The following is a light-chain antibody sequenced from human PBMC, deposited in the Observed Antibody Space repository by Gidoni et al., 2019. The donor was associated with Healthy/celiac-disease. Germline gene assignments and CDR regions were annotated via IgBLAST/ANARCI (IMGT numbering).Light chain of an antibody. Sequence: EIVLTQSPGTLSLSPGERATLSCRASQSVSSSYLAWYQQKPGQAPRLLIYGASSMATGIPDRFSGSGSGTDFTLTISRLEPEDFAVYYCQQYGSSPRFGQGTKLEIK. CDR1: QSVSSSY. V-gene: IGKV3-20*01. CDR3: QQYGSSPR. CDR2: GAS. J-gene: IGKJ2*03.